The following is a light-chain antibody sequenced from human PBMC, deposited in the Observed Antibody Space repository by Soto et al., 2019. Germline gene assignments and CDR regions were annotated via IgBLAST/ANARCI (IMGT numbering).Light chain of an antibody. Sequence: QSALTQPPSASGTPGQRVTISCSGSSSNIGKNAVNWYQQLPGTAPQLLIYRNNQRPSGVPDRVSASKSGTSASLAISGLQSEDEADYYCAVWDDSLNGPVFGGGTKLTVL. CDR3: AVWDDSLNGPV. V-gene: IGLV1-44*01. CDR1: SSNIGKNA. CDR2: RNN. J-gene: IGLJ3*02.